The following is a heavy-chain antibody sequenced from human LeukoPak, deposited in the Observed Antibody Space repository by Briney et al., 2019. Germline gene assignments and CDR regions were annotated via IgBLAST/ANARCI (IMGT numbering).Heavy chain of an antibody. V-gene: IGHV4-34*01. CDR2: INHSGST. Sequence: SETLSLTCAGYGGSFSGYYWSWIRQPPGKGLEWTGEINHSGSTNYNPSLKSRVTISVDTSKNQFSLKLSSVTAADTAVYYCARRFYDFWSGYQLFDYWGQGTLVTVSS. CDR1: GGSFSGYY. CDR3: ARRFYDFWSGYQLFDY. D-gene: IGHD3-3*01. J-gene: IGHJ4*02.